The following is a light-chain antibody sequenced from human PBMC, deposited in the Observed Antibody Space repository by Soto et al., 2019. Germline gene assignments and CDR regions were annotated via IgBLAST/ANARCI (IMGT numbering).Light chain of an antibody. V-gene: IGKV1-33*01. CDR1: QDISNF. CDR3: QQHDSLPWT. J-gene: IGKJ1*01. CDR2: DAS. Sequence: ILMTQSPSLLSASTGDRVTVTCQASQDISNFLNWYQYKPGEAPKLLIFDASYLATGVPSRFSGGGFGTDFTFTISSLQPEDNATYYCQQHDSLPWTFGQGTKVDIK.